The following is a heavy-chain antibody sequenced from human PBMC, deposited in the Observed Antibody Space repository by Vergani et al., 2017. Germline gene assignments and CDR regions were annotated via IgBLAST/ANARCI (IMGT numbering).Heavy chain of an antibody. CDR3: AREVTYYDFWSGYSYFDY. CDR2: ISWNSGSI. V-gene: IGHV3-9*01. Sequence: EVQLVESGGGLVQPGRSLRLSCAASGFTFDDYAMHWVRQAPGKGLEWVSGISWNSGSIGYADSVKGRFTISRDNAKNSLYLQMNSLRAEDTAVYYCAREVTYYDFWSGYSYFDYWGQGTLVTVSS. CDR1: GFTFDDYA. J-gene: IGHJ4*02. D-gene: IGHD3-3*01.